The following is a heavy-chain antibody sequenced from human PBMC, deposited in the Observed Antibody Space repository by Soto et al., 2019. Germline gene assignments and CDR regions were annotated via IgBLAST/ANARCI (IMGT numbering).Heavy chain of an antibody. CDR2: ISYDGSNK. V-gene: IGHV3-30-3*01. Sequence: QVQLVESGGGVVQPGRSLRLSCAASGFTFSSYAMHWVRQAPGKGLEWVAVISYDGSNKYYADSVKGRFTISRDNSKNTLYLQRNSLRAEDTAVYYCARDRNLGYCSGGSCWGYYYYGMDVWGQGTTVTVSS. D-gene: IGHD2-15*01. CDR1: GFTFSSYA. J-gene: IGHJ6*02. CDR3: ARDRNLGYCSGGSCWGYYYYGMDV.